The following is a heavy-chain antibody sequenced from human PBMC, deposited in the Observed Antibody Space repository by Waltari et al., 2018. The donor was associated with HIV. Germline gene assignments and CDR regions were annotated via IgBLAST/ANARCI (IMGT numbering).Heavy chain of an antibody. V-gene: IGHV3-11*05. CDR2: ISSSSSYT. CDR3: ARVVSDDIVEWDYFDY. Sequence: QVQLVESGGGLVKPGGSLRLSCVASGFTFSDYYMSWIRQAPGKGLEWVSYISSSSSYTDYPDSGKGRFTISRDNAKNSLYLQMNSLRAEDTAVYYCARVVSDDIVEWDYFDYWGQGTLVTVSS. J-gene: IGHJ4*02. D-gene: IGHD3-3*01. CDR1: GFTFSDYY.